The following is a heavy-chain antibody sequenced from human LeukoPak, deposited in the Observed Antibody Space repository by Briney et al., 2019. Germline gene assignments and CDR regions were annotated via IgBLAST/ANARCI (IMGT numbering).Heavy chain of an antibody. CDR1: GYGFTSYW. Sequence: GEPLKISCQGSGYGFTSYWIGWVRQMPGKGLEWMGIIYPGDSDTRYSPSFQGQVTISADKSISTAYLQWSSLKASDTAMYYCARQYCSSTSCYPGDAFDIWGQGTMVTVSS. V-gene: IGHV5-51*01. CDR3: ARQYCSSTSCYPGDAFDI. D-gene: IGHD2-2*01. CDR2: IYPGDSDT. J-gene: IGHJ3*02.